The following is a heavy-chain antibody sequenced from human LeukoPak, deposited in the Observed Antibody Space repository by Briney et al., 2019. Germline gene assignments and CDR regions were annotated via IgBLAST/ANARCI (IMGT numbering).Heavy chain of an antibody. V-gene: IGHV3-30-3*01. CDR1: GFTLRSYA. CDR3: ARVARYSSSWYGEVAY. CDR2: ISYDGSNK. J-gene: IGHJ4*02. D-gene: IGHD6-13*01. Sequence: GGSLRLSCAASGFTLRSYAIPGVRQAPAKGLEGVAVISYDGSNKYYADSVKGRFTISRDNSKNTLYLQMNSLRAEDTAVYYCARVARYSSSWYGEVAYWGQGTLVTVSS.